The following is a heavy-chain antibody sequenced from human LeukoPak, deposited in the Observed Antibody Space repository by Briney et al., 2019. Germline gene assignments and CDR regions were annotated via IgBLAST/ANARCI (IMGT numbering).Heavy chain of an antibody. CDR3: ARAATYYYGMDV. J-gene: IGHJ6*02. Sequence: AGGSLRLSCAASGFTFSSYDMHWVRQATGKGLEWVSAIGTAGDTYYPGSVKGRFTISRENAKNSLYLQMNSLRAGDTAVYYCARAATYYYGMDVWGQGTTVTVSS. CDR2: IGTAGDT. CDR1: GFTFSSYD. V-gene: IGHV3-13*01. D-gene: IGHD6-25*01.